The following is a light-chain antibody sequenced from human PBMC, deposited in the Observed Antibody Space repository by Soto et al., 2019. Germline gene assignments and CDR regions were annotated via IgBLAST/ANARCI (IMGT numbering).Light chain of an antibody. J-gene: IGKJ2*01. CDR2: GAS. CDR3: QQYGGSPFT. CDR1: QSIFNNY. Sequence: EIVLTQSPGTLSLSPRERATLSCRASQSIFNNYLAWYQQKPGQAPRLLVYGASFRATGIPDRLSGSGSGTDFTLTISRLEPEDFAVYYCQQYGGSPFTFGQATMLEIK. V-gene: IGKV3-20*01.